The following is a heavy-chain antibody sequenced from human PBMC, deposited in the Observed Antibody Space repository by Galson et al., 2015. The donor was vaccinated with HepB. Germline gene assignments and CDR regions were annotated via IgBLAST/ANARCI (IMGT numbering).Heavy chain of an antibody. CDR3: ARGGKQWLGIDY. CDR2: INHSGST. Sequence: LSLTCAVYGGSFSGYYWSWIRQPPGKGLEWIGEINHSGSTNYNPSLKSRVTISVDTSKNQFSLKLSSVTAADTAVYYCARGGKQWLGIDYWGQGTLVTVSS. D-gene: IGHD6-19*01. CDR1: GGSFSGYY. V-gene: IGHV4-34*01. J-gene: IGHJ4*02.